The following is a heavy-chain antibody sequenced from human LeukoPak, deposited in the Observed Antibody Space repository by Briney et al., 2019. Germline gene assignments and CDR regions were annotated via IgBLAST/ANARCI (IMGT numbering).Heavy chain of an antibody. D-gene: IGHD3-16*02. CDR3: AAAPQTHRYLGY. V-gene: IGHV3-30*03. J-gene: IGHJ4*02. CDR2: ISYDGSDK. Sequence: PGGSLRLSCAASGFTFSSYGMHWVRQAPGKGLEWVAVISYDGSDKYFADSVKGRFTISRDNSKNTLYLQMNSLRAEDTAVYYCAAAPQTHRYLGYWGQGTLVTVSS. CDR1: GFTFSSYG.